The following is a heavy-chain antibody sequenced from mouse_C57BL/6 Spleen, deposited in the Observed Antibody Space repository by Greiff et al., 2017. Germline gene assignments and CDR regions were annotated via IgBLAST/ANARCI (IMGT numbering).Heavy chain of an antibody. CDR1: GFTFSNYW. J-gene: IGHJ2*01. Sequence: EVQRVQSGGGLVQPGGSMKLSCVASGFTFSNYWMNWVRQSPEKGLEWVAQIRLKSDNYATHYAESVKGRFTISRDDSKSSVYLQMNNLRAEDTGIYCCTVRGYYGSSWFDYWGQGTTLTVSS. D-gene: IGHD1-1*01. CDR2: IRLKSDNYAT. CDR3: TVRGYYGSSWFDY. V-gene: IGHV6-3*01.